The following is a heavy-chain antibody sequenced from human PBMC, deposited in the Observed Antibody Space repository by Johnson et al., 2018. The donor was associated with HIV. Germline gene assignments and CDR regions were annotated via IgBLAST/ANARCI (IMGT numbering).Heavy chain of an antibody. CDR3: ARDQGCRVGPIADDAFDI. J-gene: IGHJ3*02. CDR1: GFTFSSYG. CDR2: IRYDGSNK. D-gene: IGHD1-26*01. Sequence: QVQLVESGGGVVQPGGSLRLSCAASGFTFSSYGMHWVRQAPGKGLEWVAFIRYDGSNKYYADSVKGRFTISRDNSKNTLYLQMNSLRAEDTAVYYCARDQGCRVGPIADDAFDIWGQGTVVTVSS. V-gene: IGHV3-30*02.